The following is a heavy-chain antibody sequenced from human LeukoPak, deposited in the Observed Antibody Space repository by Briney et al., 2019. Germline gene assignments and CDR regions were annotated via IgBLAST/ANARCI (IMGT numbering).Heavy chain of an antibody. CDR3: ARDYDYGDYPGY. CDR1: GFMFDDYG. V-gene: IGHV3-20*04. Sequence: GRSLRLSCAADGFMFDDYGMSWVRQAPGKGLEWVSGINLNGGRTGYADSVKGRFTISRDNAKNSLYLQMNSLRAEDTALYYCARDYDYGDYPGYWGQGTLVTVSS. J-gene: IGHJ4*02. CDR2: INLNGGRT. D-gene: IGHD4-17*01.